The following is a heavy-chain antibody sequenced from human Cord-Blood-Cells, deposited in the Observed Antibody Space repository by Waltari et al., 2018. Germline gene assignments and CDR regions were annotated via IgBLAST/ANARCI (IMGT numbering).Heavy chain of an antibody. CDR1: GGSFSGYY. Sequence: QVQLQQWGAGLLKPSETLSLTCAVYGGSFSGYYWSWIRQPPGKGLEWIGEINHRGSTNYNPSLKRRVTISVDTSKNQFSLKLSSVTAADTAVYYCARGTTIVVVPAARYWYFDLWGRGTLVTVSS. J-gene: IGHJ2*01. CDR3: ARGTTIVVVPAARYWYFDL. D-gene: IGHD2-2*01. CDR2: INHRGST. V-gene: IGHV4-34*01.